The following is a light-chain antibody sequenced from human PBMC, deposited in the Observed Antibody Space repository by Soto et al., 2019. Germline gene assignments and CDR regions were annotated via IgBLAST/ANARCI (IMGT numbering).Light chain of an antibody. J-gene: IGKJ4*01. Sequence: DVQMTQSPSSRSASVGDRVTITCRASQDINSYLAWYQQNPGNAPTSLIYAAYSLQTGVPSRFSGSQSGTDFTLTINNLQPEDSATYYCQQSNIYHLSFGGRTNVVIK. V-gene: IGKV1D-16*01. CDR1: QDINSY. CDR2: AAY. CDR3: QQSNIYHLS.